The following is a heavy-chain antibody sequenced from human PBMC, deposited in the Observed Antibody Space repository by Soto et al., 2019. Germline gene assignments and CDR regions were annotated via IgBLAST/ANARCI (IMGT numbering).Heavy chain of an antibody. CDR3: ASEEARSSWYKPHNWFDP. CDR2: IIPIFGTA. Sequence: SVKVSCKASGGTFSSYAISWVRQAPGQGLEWMGGIIPIFGTANYAQKFQGRVTITADESTSTAYMELSRLRSEDTAVYYCASEEARSSWYKPHNWFDPWGQRTLVIVSS. V-gene: IGHV1-69*13. CDR1: GGTFSSYA. D-gene: IGHD6-13*01. J-gene: IGHJ5*02.